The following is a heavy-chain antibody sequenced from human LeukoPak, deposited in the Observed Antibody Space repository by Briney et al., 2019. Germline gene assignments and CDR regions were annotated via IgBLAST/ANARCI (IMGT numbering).Heavy chain of an antibody. V-gene: IGHV3-23*01. CDR3: AKDWRADY. CDR2: VGSSGAGT. Sequence: GGSLRLSCVASGFTFSNYPMTWVRQAPGKGLECVSAVGSSGAGTKYAESVKGRFTISRDNSKSTLYLQMNSLRDEDTAVYYCAKDWRADYWGQGTLVTVSS. CDR1: GFTFSNYP. J-gene: IGHJ4*02.